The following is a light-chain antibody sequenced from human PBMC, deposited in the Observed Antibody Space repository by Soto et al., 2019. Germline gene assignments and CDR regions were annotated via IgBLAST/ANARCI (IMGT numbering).Light chain of an antibody. CDR1: QSVSSSY. Sequence: EIVLTQSPGTLSLSPGERATLSWRASQSVSSSYLAWYQQKPGQAPRLLIYGASSRATGIPDRFSGIGSGTDFTLTISRLEPEDFAVYYCQQYGSSGTFGQGTKVDI. CDR2: GAS. CDR3: QQYGSSGT. J-gene: IGKJ1*01. V-gene: IGKV3-20*01.